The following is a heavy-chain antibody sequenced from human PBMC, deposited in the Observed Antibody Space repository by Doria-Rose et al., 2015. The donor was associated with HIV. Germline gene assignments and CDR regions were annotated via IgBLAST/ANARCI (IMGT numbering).Heavy chain of an antibody. J-gene: IGHJ4*02. V-gene: IGHV2-26*01. Sequence: QESGPVLVKLTETLTLTCTVSGVSLSSPGMGVSWIRQPPGKALEWLANIFSDDERSYKTYMKRRLTISMGTAKSQVVITMTDIDPVDTATYYCARIKSSRWYHKYYFDFWGQGTLVIVSA. CDR1: GVSLSSPGMG. D-gene: IGHD6-13*01. CDR3: ARIKSSRWYHKYYFDF. CDR2: IFSDDER.